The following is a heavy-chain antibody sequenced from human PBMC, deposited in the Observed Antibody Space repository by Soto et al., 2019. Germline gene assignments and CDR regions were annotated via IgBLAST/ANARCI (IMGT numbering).Heavy chain of an antibody. V-gene: IGHV4-39*01. J-gene: IGHJ2*01. CDR1: GGSISSSDYY. CDR3: ATSSVSRLLNHWYFDL. Sequence: QVHLQESGPGLVKPSETLSLTCSVSGGSISSSDYYWGWVRQPPGKGLEWIGSISFGVTTYYSPSLRSRLTISIDTSNNQSSLKLSSVTAADTAVYYCATSSVSRLLNHWYFDLWGRGTLVTVSS. CDR2: ISFGVTT.